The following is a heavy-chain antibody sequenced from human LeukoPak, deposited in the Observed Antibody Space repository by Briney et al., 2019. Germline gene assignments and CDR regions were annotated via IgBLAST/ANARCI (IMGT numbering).Heavy chain of an antibody. CDR2: ISANSGDT. CDR3: ARAGDSGNLA. J-gene: IGHJ5*02. V-gene: IGHV1-18*01. Sequence: ASVKVSCKTAGYTFSSHGISWVRQAPGQGLEWMGWISANSGDTKFAQKFQGRVTMTTETSTNTAYMELRSLRFDDTAIYYCARAGDSGNLAWGQGTLVTVSS. D-gene: IGHD1-26*01. CDR1: GYTFSSHG.